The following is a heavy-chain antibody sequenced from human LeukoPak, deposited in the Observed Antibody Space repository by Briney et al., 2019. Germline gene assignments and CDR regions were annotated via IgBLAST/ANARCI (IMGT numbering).Heavy chain of an antibody. V-gene: IGHV3-64*02. CDR1: GFSFNTYT. J-gene: IGHJ4*02. Sequence: GGSLRLSFAASGFSFNTYTMRWVRQAPGKGLEYVSGIASNGCTKCYAESVKGRFNIYRVNFKNTVYLQMDSLRTEDMAVYYCAREYCTTNNCYNWGLGYWGQGTLVTVSS. CDR3: AREYCTTNNCYNWGLGY. CDR2: IASNGCTK. D-gene: IGHD2-2*02.